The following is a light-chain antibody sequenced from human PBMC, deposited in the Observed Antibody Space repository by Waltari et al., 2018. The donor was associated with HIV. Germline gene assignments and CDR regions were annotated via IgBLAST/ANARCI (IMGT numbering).Light chain of an antibody. V-gene: IGLV2-8*01. CDR2: AVI. J-gene: IGLJ2*01. CDR3: SSHAGSKVV. Sequence: QSALTQPPSASGSPGQSVTLSCTGTSSDVGGYYYVSWHQQHPGKAPKLMIYAVIKRPSGGPDRFSGSKSGNTSSLTVSGRQPEDEADYYCSSHAGSKVVFGGGTRLTVL. CDR1: SSDVGGYYY.